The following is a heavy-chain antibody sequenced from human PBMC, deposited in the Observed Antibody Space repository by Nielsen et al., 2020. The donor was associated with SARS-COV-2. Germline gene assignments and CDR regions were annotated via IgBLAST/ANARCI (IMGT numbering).Heavy chain of an antibody. CDR2: IKQDGSEK. CDR3: ARDGNYYDSSGYYYPYYFDY. D-gene: IGHD3-22*01. V-gene: IGHV3-7*05. CDR1: GFTFSSYW. Sequence: GGSLRLFCAASGFTFSSYWMSWVRQAPGKGLEWVANIKQDGSEKYYVDSVKGRFTISRDNAKNSLYLQMNSLRAEDTAVYYCARDGNYYDSSGYYYPYYFDYWGQGTLVTVSS. J-gene: IGHJ4*02.